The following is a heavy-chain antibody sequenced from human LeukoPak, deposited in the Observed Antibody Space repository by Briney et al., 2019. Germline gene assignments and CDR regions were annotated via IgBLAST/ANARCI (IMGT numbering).Heavy chain of an antibody. CDR2: IYHSGST. CDR3: ARPYYYDSSGYSDQ. D-gene: IGHD3-22*01. J-gene: IGHJ4*02. Sequence: SETLSLTCTVSGGSISSYYWSWIRQPPGKGLEWIGYIYHSGSTYYNPSLKSRVTISVDTSKNQFSLKLSSVTAADTAVYYCARPYYYDSSGYSDQWGQGTLVTVSS. CDR1: GGSISSYY. V-gene: IGHV4-59*08.